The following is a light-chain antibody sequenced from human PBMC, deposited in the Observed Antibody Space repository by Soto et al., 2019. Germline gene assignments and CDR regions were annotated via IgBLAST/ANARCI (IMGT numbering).Light chain of an antibody. V-gene: IGLV2-14*03. CDR2: NVY. CDR3: SSYAGGYIYL. J-gene: IGLJ1*01. Sequence: QSVLTQPASVSGSPGQSITISCTGTSSDVGAYNFVSWHQQHPGKAPKLMIYNVYDRPSGISYRFSGSKSGNTASLTISGLQAEDEADYLCSSYAGGYIYLFGTGTTVTVL. CDR1: SSDVGAYNF.